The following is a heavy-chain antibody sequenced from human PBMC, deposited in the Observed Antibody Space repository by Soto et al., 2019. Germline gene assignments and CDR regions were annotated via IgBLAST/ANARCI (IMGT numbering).Heavy chain of an antibody. D-gene: IGHD6-13*01. CDR3: ARERIAAGGTHEAFDI. J-gene: IGHJ3*02. CDR2: IYSGGYT. V-gene: IGHV3-53*01. Sequence: PGGSLRLSCAASGFSVSINYMTWVRQAPGKGLEWVSLIYSGGYTYYADSVKGRFTISRDNSKNTLYLQMNSLRAEDTAVYYCARERIAAGGTHEAFDIWGQGTMVT. CDR1: GFSVSINY.